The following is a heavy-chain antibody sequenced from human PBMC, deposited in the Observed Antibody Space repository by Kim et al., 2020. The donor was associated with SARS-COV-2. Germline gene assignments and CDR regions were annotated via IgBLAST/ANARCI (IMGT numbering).Heavy chain of an antibody. CDR3: ARALSRRKYYFDY. J-gene: IGHJ4*02. V-gene: IGHV1-8*01. Sequence: YAPNFQGRVTMTRNTSISTAYMELSSLRSEDTAVYYCARALSRRKYYFDYWGQGTLVTVSS.